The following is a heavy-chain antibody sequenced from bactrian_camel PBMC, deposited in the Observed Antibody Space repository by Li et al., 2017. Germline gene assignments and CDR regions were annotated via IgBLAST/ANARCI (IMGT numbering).Heavy chain of an antibody. D-gene: IGHD2*01. CDR1: GRTYGKYC. V-gene: IGHV3-3*01. J-gene: IGHJ4*01. CDR3: AADRSTSYVRKCRDYTY. Sequence: HVQLVESGGESVQAGGSLRLACTITGRTYGKYCMGWFREAPGKEREGVAQIDTGVITHYAESVKGRFTISHDNAKRTPYLQMNNLKPEDTAIYYCAADRSTSYVRKCRDYTYWGQGTQVTVS. CDR2: IDTGVIT.